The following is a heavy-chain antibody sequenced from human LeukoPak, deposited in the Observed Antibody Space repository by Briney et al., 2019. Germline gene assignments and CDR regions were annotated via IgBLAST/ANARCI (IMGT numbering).Heavy chain of an antibody. Sequence: SETLSLTCTVSGGSISSYYWSWIRQPPGKGLEWIGYIYYSGSTNYNPSLKSRVTISVDTSKNQFSLKLSSVTAADTAVYYCARGRYGWLPFDYWGQGTLVAVSS. CDR1: GGSISSYY. D-gene: IGHD3-16*01. J-gene: IGHJ4*02. CDR3: ARGRYGWLPFDY. V-gene: IGHV4-59*01. CDR2: IYYSGST.